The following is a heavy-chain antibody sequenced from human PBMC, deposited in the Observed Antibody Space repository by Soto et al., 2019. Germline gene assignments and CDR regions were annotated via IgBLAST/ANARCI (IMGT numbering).Heavy chain of an antibody. D-gene: IGHD1-26*01. CDR1: GFTLSSYG. J-gene: IGHJ4*02. CDR2: ISRSGINT. V-gene: IGHV3-23*01. Sequence: PGGSLRLSCAASGFTLSSYGTSWVRQAPGKGLEWVSGISRSGINTYYADSVKGRFTISRDNFKNTLYLQMNSLRAEDMAVYYCAKGDDESTQHGAALLNWGPGTLVTVSS. CDR3: AKGDDESTQHGAALLN.